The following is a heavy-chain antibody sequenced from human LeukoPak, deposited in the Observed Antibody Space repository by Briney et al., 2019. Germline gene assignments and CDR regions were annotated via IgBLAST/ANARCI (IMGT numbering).Heavy chain of an antibody. V-gene: IGHV3-48*01. CDR2: ISSSSSTI. Sequence: PGGSLRLSCAASGFTFSSYSMNWVRQAPGKGLECVSYISSSSSTIYYADSVKGRFTISRDDSKNTLHLQMNGLRVEDTALYYCARGEDDSSNIRPSHFDHWGQGTLVTVSS. J-gene: IGHJ4*02. CDR1: GFTFSSYS. D-gene: IGHD3-22*01. CDR3: ARGEDDSSNIRPSHFDH.